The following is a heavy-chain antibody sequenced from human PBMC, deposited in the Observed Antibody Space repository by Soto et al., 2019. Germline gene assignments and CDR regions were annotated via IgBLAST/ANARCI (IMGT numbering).Heavy chain of an antibody. CDR1: GFTFSSYG. J-gene: IGHJ4*02. CDR3: ARGIGIIAAAGRALDY. Sequence: GGSLRLSCAASGFTFSSYGMHWVRQAPGKGLEWVAVIWYDGSNKYYADSVKGRFTISRDNSKNTLYLQMNSLRAEDTAVYYCARGIGIIAAAGRALDYWGQGTLVTVSS. V-gene: IGHV3-33*01. CDR2: IWYDGSNK. D-gene: IGHD6-13*01.